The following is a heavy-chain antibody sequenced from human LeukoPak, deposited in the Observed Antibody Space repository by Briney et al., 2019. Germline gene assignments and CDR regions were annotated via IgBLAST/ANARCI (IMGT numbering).Heavy chain of an antibody. CDR2: ISYDGSNK. Sequence: GRSLRLSCAASGFTFSSYGMHWVRQAPGKGLEWVAVISYDGSNKYYADSAKGRFTISRDNSKNTLYLQMNSLRAEDTAVYYCAKDYDDIVVVVAGYYYYYGMDVWGQGTTVTVSS. V-gene: IGHV3-30*18. CDR1: GFTFSSYG. CDR3: AKDYDDIVVVVAGYYYYYGMDV. J-gene: IGHJ6*02. D-gene: IGHD2-15*01.